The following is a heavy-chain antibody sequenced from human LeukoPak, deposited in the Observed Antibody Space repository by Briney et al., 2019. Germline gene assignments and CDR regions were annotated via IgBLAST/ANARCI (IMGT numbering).Heavy chain of an antibody. CDR2: INWNGGST. V-gene: IGHV3-20*04. CDR1: GFTFSSYG. CDR3: AKSPRWSVKFHFDY. J-gene: IGHJ4*02. Sequence: GGSLRLSCAASGFTFSSYGMSWVRQAPGKGLEWVSGINWNGGSTGYADSVKGRFTISRDNAKNSLYLQMNSLRAEDTALYYCAKSPRWSVKFHFDYWGQGTLVTVSS. D-gene: IGHD2-15*01.